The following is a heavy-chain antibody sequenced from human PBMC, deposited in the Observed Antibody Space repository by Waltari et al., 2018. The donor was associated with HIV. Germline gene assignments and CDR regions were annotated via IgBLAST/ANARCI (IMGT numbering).Heavy chain of an antibody. CDR1: GGSISRGTSY. D-gene: IGHD2-2*01. CDR2: IYASGST. V-gene: IGHV4-61*02. J-gene: IGHJ6*02. CDR3: ARGVVVVPAAKDYYYGMDV. Sequence: QVQLQESGPGLVKPSQTLPLTCTGPGGSISRGTSYSSWSRQPAGKGLEWIGRIYASGSTNYNPSLKSRVTISVDTSKNQFSLKLSSVTAADTAVYYCARGVVVVPAAKDYYYGMDVWGQGTTVTVSS.